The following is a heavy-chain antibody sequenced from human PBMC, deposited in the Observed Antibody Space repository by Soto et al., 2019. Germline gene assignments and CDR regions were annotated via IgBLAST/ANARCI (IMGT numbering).Heavy chain of an antibody. CDR2: TSVDGRIM. J-gene: IGHJ5*02. V-gene: IGHV3-64*02. Sequence: PGGSLRLSCAASGFTFSSYPIHWVRQVPGKGLEHVSSTSVDGRIMYYLDSVKGRFTISRDNSKNTLYLQMGSLRAEDTALYYCAKTPLTILPGIFWFDPWGQGTLVTVSS. CDR3: AKTPLTILPGIFWFDP. D-gene: IGHD3-3*01. CDR1: GFTFSSYP.